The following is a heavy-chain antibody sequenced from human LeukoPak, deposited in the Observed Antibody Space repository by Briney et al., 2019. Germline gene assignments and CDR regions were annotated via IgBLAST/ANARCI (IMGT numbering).Heavy chain of an antibody. D-gene: IGHD3-22*01. V-gene: IGHV3-11*04. CDR1: GFTFSDYY. Sequence: PGGSLRLSCAASGFTFSDYYMSWIRQAPGKGLEWVSHITSTGATIYYADSVKGRFTISRDKAKNSLSLQMNSLRAEDTAVYFCARVLSSGYSPFDYWGQGILVTVSS. CDR2: ITSTGATI. J-gene: IGHJ4*02. CDR3: ARVLSSGYSPFDY.